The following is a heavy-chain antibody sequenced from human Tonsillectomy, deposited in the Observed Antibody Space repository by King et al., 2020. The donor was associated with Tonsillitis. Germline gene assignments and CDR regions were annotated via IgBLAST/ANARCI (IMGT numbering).Heavy chain of an antibody. CDR2: IRSKAYGGTS. J-gene: IGHJ6*03. Sequence: VQLVESGGGLVQPGRSLRLSCTASGFTFGDYAMSWVRQAPGRGREGVTFIRSKAYGGTSEYAASVKGRFTISRDDSKSIAYLQMNSLKTEDTAVYYCTRVGVTMVRGASPKYYYYYMDVWGKGTTVTVSS. CDR3: TRVGVTMVRGASPKYYYYYMDV. D-gene: IGHD3-10*01. CDR1: GFTFGDYA. V-gene: IGHV3-49*04.